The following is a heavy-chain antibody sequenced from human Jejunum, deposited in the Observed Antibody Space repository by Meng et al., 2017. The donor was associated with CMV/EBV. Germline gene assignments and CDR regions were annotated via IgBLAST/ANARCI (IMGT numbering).Heavy chain of an antibody. D-gene: IGHD3-16*01. CDR3: AREGMITVGQATSYFDY. CDR1: FSFSNYA. CDR2: ISYDGSAK. Sequence: FSFSNYAIHWVRQAPGKGLEWVAVISYDGSAKYYADSVKGRFTISRDNSENTLYLQLDSLRADDSAVYYCAREGMITVGQATSYFDYWGQGALVTVSS. J-gene: IGHJ4*02. V-gene: IGHV3-30-3*01.